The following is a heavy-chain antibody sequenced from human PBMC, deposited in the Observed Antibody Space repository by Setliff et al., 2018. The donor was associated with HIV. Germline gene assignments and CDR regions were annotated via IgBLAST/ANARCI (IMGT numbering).Heavy chain of an antibody. CDR3: ARGPLYGYDRGYFDY. CDR1: GYTFTSYG. V-gene: IGHV1-18*01. D-gene: IGHD5-12*01. CDR2: ISGYNGNT. Sequence: ASVKVSCKASGYTFTSYGISWVRQAPGQGLEWMGWISGYNGNTKYAQRFQGRVTITADESTTTVYMEVRSLKSEDTALYYCARGPLYGYDRGYFDYWGQGTLVTV. J-gene: IGHJ4*02.